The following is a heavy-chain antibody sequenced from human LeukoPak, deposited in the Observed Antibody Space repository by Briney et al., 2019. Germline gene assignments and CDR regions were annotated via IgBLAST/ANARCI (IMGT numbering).Heavy chain of an antibody. CDR2: IYYSGNT. CDR1: GASISSYY. CDR3: ARAGALYGSGSYGFDY. V-gene: IGHV4-59*12. D-gene: IGHD3-10*01. J-gene: IGHJ4*02. Sequence: SETLSLTCTVSGASISSYYWNWIRQPPGKGLEWIGYIYYSGNTNYNPSLKSRVTMSVDTSKNQFSLKVTSVTAADTAVYYCARAGALYGSGSYGFDYWGQGTLVTVSS.